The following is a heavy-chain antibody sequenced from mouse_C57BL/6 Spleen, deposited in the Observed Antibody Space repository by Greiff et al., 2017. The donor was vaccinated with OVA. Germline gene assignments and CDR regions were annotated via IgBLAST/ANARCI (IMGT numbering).Heavy chain of an antibody. V-gene: IGHV5-4*01. D-gene: IGHD2-4*01. J-gene: IGHJ2*01. CDR1: GFTFSSYA. Sequence: EVKLMESGGGLVKPGGSLKLSCAASGFTFSSYAMSWVRQTPEKRLEWVATISDGGSYTYYPDNVKGRFTISRDNAKNNLYLQMSHLKSEDTAMYYCARDRGIYYDYDENFDYWGQGTTLTVSS. CDR2: ISDGGSYT. CDR3: ARDRGIYYDYDENFDY.